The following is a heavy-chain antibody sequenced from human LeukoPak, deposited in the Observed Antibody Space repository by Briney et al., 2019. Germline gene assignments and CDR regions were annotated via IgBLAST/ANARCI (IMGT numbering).Heavy chain of an antibody. CDR2: ISSSSSYI. CDR1: GFTLSSYS. Sequence: VGSLRLSYAASGFTLSSYSMNWVRQAPGNRLECVSFISSSSSYIYYADSVKGRFTISRDNAKNSLYLQMDSLRAEDTAVYYCARPSYSSSSPWYFDGWGRGTLVTVSS. V-gene: IGHV3-21*01. CDR3: ARPSYSSSSPWYFDG. J-gene: IGHJ2*01. D-gene: IGHD6-6*01.